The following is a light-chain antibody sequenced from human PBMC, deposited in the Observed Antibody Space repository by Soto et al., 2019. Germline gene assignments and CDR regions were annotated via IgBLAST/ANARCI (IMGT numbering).Light chain of an antibody. CDR3: QQYSSHRT. CDR2: DAS. CDR1: QRISTW. Sequence: DIQMTQSPSTLSASVGDGVTITCRASQRISTWFAWYQQKPGKAPKLLISDASSLETGVPSRFSGSGSGTEFTLTISGLQADDFATYYCQQYSSHRTFGQGTKVDIK. V-gene: IGKV1-5*01. J-gene: IGKJ1*01.